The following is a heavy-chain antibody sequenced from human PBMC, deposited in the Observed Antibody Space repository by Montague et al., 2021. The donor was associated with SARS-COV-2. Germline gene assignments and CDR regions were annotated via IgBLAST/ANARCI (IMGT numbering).Heavy chain of an antibody. CDR3: ARHHPSITIFGVVTIGSWFDP. V-gene: IGHV4-39*01. CDR2: IYYSRST. J-gene: IGHJ5*02. D-gene: IGHD3-3*01. CDR1: GGSISSSSYY. Sequence: SETLSLTCTVSGGSISSSSYYWGWIRQPPGKGLEWIGSIYYSRSTYYNPSLKSRVTISVDTSKNQLSLKLSSVTAADTAVYYCARHHPSITIFGVVTIGSWFDPWGQGTLVTVSS.